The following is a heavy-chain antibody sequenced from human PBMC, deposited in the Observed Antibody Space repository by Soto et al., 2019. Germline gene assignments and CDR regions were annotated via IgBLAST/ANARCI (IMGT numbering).Heavy chain of an antibody. V-gene: IGHV4-59*01. J-gene: IGHJ5*02. D-gene: IGHD2-15*01. Sequence: QVQLQESGPGLVKPSETLSLTCTVSGGSISSYYWSWIRQPPGKGLEWIGYIYYSGSTNYNPSLKSRVTISVDTSKNQFSLKLSSVTAADTAVYYCARDYSNWFDPWGQGTLVTVSS. CDR2: IYYSGST. CDR3: ARDYSNWFDP. CDR1: GGSISSYY.